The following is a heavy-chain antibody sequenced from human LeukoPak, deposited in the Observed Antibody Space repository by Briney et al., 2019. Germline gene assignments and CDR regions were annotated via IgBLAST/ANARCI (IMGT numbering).Heavy chain of an antibody. CDR3: ATSGGILNWFDP. J-gene: IGHJ5*02. CDR1: GGSITSYY. Sequence: SETLSLTCTVSGGSITSYYWNWIRQPAGKGLEWIGHIHTSGSTNYNPSLKSRVTMSVDTSKKQFSLKLSSVTAADTAVYYCATSGGILNWFDPWGQGTLVTVSS. CDR2: IHTSGST. D-gene: IGHD2-15*01. V-gene: IGHV4-4*07.